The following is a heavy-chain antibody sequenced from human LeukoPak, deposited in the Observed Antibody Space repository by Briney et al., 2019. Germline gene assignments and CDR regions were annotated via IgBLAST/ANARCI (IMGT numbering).Heavy chain of an antibody. Sequence: GGSLRLSCAASGFTFSTYAMSWVRQAPGKGLEWVSGISGSDGSTYYADSVKGRFTISRDDSKNTLYLRMNSLRVEDTAVYYCAKGSSPLGHFDYWGQGTLVTVSS. V-gene: IGHV3-23*01. CDR3: AKGSSPLGHFDY. D-gene: IGHD6-13*01. CDR2: ISGSDGST. J-gene: IGHJ4*02. CDR1: GFTFSTYA.